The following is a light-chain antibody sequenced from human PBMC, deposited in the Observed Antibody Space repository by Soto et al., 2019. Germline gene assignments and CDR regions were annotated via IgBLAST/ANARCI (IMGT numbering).Light chain of an antibody. Sequence: DVVMTQSPLSLPVTLGQPASISCRSSQSLVHSDGNTYLNWFQQRPGQSPRRLIYKVSNRESGVPDRFSASGSGTDFTLRISRVEAEDLGVYYCMQDTLWPWTFGQGTKVDIK. V-gene: IGKV2-30*02. CDR2: KVS. J-gene: IGKJ1*01. CDR1: QSLVHSDGNTY. CDR3: MQDTLWPWT.